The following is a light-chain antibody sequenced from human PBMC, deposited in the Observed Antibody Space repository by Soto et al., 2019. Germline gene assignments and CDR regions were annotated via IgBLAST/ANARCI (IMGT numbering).Light chain of an antibody. CDR1: SGHSSYA. J-gene: IGLJ1*01. CDR2: LNSDGSH. V-gene: IGLV4-69*01. CDR3: QTWGTGIHV. Sequence: QPVLTQSPSASASLGASVKFTCTLSSGHSSYAIAWHQQQPEKGPRYLKKLNSDGSHSKGDGIPDRFSGSSSGAERYLTISRLQSEDEDDYYCQTWGTGIHVFGTGTKLTVL.